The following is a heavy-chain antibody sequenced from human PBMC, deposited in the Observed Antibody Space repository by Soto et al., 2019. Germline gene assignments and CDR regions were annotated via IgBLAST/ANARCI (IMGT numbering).Heavy chain of an antibody. CDR1: GFTFSSYG. D-gene: IGHD6-13*01. Sequence: EVQLLESGGGLVQPGGSLRLSCAASGFTFSSYGMSWVRQAPGKGLEWVSGISGSGGSTYYADSVKGRFTISRDNPKNTVYRQMNSLRAEDTAVYYCAKEGRYSSSRGYFDYWGQGTLVTVSS. V-gene: IGHV3-23*01. CDR2: ISGSGGST. J-gene: IGHJ4*02. CDR3: AKEGRYSSSRGYFDY.